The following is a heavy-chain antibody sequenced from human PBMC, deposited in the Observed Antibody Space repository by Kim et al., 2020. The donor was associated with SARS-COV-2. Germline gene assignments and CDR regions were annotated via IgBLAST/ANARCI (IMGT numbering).Heavy chain of an antibody. V-gene: IGHV3-23*01. J-gene: IGHJ6*02. CDR1: GFTFSNYA. D-gene: IGHD2-2*01. CDR2: ISTSGGAT. CDR3: AKPFCSSSRCSVRSPPYYDGVDV. Sequence: GGSLRLSCAASGFTFSNYAMSWVRQAPGKGLEWVSFISTSGGATYYADSVKGRFTTSRDNSKNTLYLQMNSLGTEDTAVYYCAKPFCSSSRCSVRSPPYYDGVDVWGQGTTVTVFS.